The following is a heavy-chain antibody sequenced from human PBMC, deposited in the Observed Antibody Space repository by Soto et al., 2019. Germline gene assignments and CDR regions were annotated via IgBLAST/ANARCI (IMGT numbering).Heavy chain of an antibody. J-gene: IGHJ4*02. CDR1: GYTFTSYA. CDR2: INAGNGNT. Sequence: QVQLVQSGAEVKKPGASVKVSCKASGYTFTSYAMHWVRQAPGQRLEWMGWINAGNGNTKYSQKFQGRVTITRDTSARTAYIELSSLRSEDTAVYYCARELVGYSYGYFYWGQGTLVTVSS. V-gene: IGHV1-3*01. D-gene: IGHD5-18*01. CDR3: ARELVGYSYGYFY.